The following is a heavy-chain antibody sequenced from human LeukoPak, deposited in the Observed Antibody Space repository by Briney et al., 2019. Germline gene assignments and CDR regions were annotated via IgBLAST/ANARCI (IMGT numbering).Heavy chain of an antibody. CDR3: ARAWAEWELLGYFDY. J-gene: IGHJ4*02. CDR1: GFTFSSYS. V-gene: IGHV3-21*01. D-gene: IGHD1-26*01. CDR2: ISSSSSYI. Sequence: PGGSLRLSCAASGFTFSSYSMNWVRQAPGKGLEWVSSISSSSSYIYYAGSVKGRFTISRDNAKNSLYLQMNSLRAEDTAVYYCARAWAEWELLGYFDYWGQGTLVTVSS.